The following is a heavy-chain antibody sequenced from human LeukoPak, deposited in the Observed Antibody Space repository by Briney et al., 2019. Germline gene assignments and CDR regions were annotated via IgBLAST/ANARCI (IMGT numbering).Heavy chain of an antibody. CDR1: GGSISSGGYC. CDR2: IYYSGST. J-gene: IGHJ5*02. D-gene: IGHD3-3*01. V-gene: IGHV4-31*03. CDR3: ARGEESYYDFWSGYYSGWFDP. Sequence: PSQTLSLTCTVSGGSISSGGYCWSWIRQHPGKGLEWIGYIYYSGSTYYNPSLKSRVTISVDTSKNQFSLKLSSVTAADTAVYYCARGEESYYDFWSGYYSGWFDPWGQGTLVTVSS.